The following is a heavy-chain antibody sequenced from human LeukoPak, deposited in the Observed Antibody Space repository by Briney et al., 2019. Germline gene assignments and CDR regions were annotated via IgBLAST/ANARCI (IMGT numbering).Heavy chain of an antibody. V-gene: IGHV3-66*01. J-gene: IGHJ4*02. D-gene: IGHD5-18*01. CDR3: ARGQYSYGYFDY. CDR1: EFSVGSNY. Sequence: GGSLRLSCAASEFSVGSNYMTWVRQAPGKGLEWVSLIYSGGSTYYADSVKGRFTISRDNSKNTLYLQMNSLRAEDTAVYYCARGQYSYGYFDYWGQGTLVTVSS. CDR2: IYSGGST.